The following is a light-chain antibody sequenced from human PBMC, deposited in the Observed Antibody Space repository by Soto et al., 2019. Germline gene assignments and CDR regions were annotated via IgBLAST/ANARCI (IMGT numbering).Light chain of an antibody. CDR3: QQYGSLSWT. V-gene: IGKV3-20*01. CDR2: GAS. CDR1: QSVSSSY. Sequence: EIVLTQSPGTLSLSLGERATLSCRASQSVSSSYLAWYQQKPGRAPRLLIFGASSRATGVPDRFSGSGSGTDFTLTMSRLEPEDFAVYYCQQYGSLSWTFGQGTKVEI. J-gene: IGKJ1*01.